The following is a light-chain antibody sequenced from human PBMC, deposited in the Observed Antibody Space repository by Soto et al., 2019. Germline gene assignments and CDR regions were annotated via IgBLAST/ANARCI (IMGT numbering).Light chain of an antibody. CDR1: QGISND. J-gene: IGKJ4*01. Sequence: DIQMTQSPSSLSASVGDRVTITGRASQGISNDLAWFQQKPGKAHKSLIYAASSLQSGVPSKFSGSGSGTDFPLTISSLQPEDFATYYCQQYNSYPLTVGGGTKVEIQ. CDR3: QQYNSYPLT. V-gene: IGKV1-16*02. CDR2: AAS.